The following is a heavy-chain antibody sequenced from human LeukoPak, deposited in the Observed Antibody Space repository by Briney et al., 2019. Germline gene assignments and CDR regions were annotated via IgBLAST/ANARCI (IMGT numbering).Heavy chain of an antibody. CDR2: TYYRSQWYN. V-gene: IGHV6-1*01. CDR1: GDSVSNNNYA. CDR3: AGGYAFDV. Sequence: SQTLPLTCAISGDSVSNNNYAWNWIRQSPSRGLEWPGRTYYRSQWYNDYARSVMSRISVDPDTSKNQFSLHLSSVTPDDTAIYYCAGGYAFDVWGQGTMVTVSS. J-gene: IGHJ3*01.